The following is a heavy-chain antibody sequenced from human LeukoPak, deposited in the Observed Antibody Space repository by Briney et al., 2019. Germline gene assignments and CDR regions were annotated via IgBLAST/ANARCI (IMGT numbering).Heavy chain of an antibody. J-gene: IGHJ3*02. Sequence: SVKVSCKASGGAFSSYAISWVRQAPGQGLEWMGGIIPIFGTANYAQKFQGRVTITADESTSTAYMELSSLRSEDTAVYYCARRDLDWSIHAFDIWGQGTMVTVSS. D-gene: IGHD3/OR15-3a*01. CDR1: GGAFSSYA. CDR2: IIPIFGTA. V-gene: IGHV1-69*13. CDR3: ARRDLDWSIHAFDI.